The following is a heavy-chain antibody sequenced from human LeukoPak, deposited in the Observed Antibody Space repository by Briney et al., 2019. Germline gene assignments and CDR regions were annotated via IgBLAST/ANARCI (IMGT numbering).Heavy chain of an antibody. Sequence: PGGSLRLSCAASGFTFSSYGMHWVRQAPGKVLEWVAVISYDGSNKYYADSVKGRFTISRDNSKNTLYLQMNSLRAEDTAVYYCASRGRITVAFDIWGQGTMVTVSS. CDR3: ASRGRITVAFDI. CDR1: GFTFSSYG. D-gene: IGHD3-10*01. J-gene: IGHJ3*02. V-gene: IGHV3-30*03. CDR2: ISYDGSNK.